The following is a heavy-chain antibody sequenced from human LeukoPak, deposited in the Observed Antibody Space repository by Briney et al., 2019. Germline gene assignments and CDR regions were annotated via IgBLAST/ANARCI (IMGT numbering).Heavy chain of an antibody. CDR2: MYHNSGNT. D-gene: IGHD4-17*01. CDR3: ARGQETTRPPSFDY. V-gene: IGHV1-8*01. Sequence: AWVTVSFLASGYTFTSYDINWVRPATGQGLEWMGLMYHNSGNTGYAQKFQGRVTMTRNTSISTAYMELSSLRCEDTVVYYCARGQETTRPPSFDYWGQGTLVTVS. CDR1: GYTFTSYD. J-gene: IGHJ4*02.